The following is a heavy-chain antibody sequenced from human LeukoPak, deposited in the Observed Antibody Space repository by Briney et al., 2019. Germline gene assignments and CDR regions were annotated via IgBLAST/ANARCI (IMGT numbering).Heavy chain of an antibody. CDR1: GFTFSEYY. D-gene: IGHD3-22*01. CDR2: MSTTGSIR. V-gene: IGHV3-11*04. Sequence: GGSLRLSCAASGFTFSEYYMSWIRQAPGKGLDWVSHMSTTGSIRHYADSVKGRFTISRDNAKNSLYLQMNSLRAEDTAVYYCAREAKSRVVVITTSSSKNDAFDIWGQGTMVTVSS. CDR3: AREAKSRVVVITTSSSKNDAFDI. J-gene: IGHJ3*02.